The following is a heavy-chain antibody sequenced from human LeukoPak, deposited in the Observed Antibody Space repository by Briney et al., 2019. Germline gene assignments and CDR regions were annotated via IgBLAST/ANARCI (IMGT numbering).Heavy chain of an antibody. D-gene: IGHD6-6*01. V-gene: IGHV4-59*08. CDR3: ARLGAGADHSSSPGGYYYYYGMDV. CDR2: IHYSGST. CDR1: GGSISSYY. Sequence: SETLSLTCTVSGGSISSYYWSWIRQPPGKGLEWIGYIHYSGSTNYNPSLKSRVTISLDTSKNQFSLKLSSVTAADTAVYYCARLGAGADHSSSPGGYYYYYGMDVWGQGTTVTVSS. J-gene: IGHJ6*02.